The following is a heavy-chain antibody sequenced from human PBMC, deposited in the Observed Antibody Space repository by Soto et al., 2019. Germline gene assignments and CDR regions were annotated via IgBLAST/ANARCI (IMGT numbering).Heavy chain of an antibody. CDR2: IIPIFGTA. V-gene: IGHV1-69*13. J-gene: IGHJ4*02. CDR1: GGTFSSYA. CDR3: ARAYSSGSYYFDY. Sequence: GASVKVSCKASGGTFSSYAISWVRQAPGQGLEWMGGIIPIFGTANYAQKFQGRVTITADESTGTAYMELSSLRSEDTAVYYCARAYSSGSYYFDYWGQGTLVTVSS. D-gene: IGHD6-19*01.